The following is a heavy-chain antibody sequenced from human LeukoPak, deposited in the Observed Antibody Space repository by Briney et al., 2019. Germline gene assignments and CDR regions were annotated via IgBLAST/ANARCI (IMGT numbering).Heavy chain of an antibody. CDR3: ARGCGGDCKIYYYYYMDV. CDR1: GGSFSGYY. V-gene: IGHV4-34*01. D-gene: IGHD2-21*02. J-gene: IGHJ6*03. CDR2: INHSGST. Sequence: SETLSLTCAVYGGSFSGYYWSWIRQPPEKGLEWIGEINHSGSTNYNPSLKSRVTISVDTSKNQFSLRLNSVTAADTAVYYCARGCGGDCKIYYYYYMDVWGKGTTVTISS.